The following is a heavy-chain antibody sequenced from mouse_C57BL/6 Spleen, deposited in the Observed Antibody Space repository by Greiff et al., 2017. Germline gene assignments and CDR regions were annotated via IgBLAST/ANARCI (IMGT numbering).Heavy chain of an antibody. D-gene: IGHD1-1*01. Sequence: VKLMESGPELVKPGASVKISCKASGYAFSSSWMNWVKQRPGKGLEWIGRIYPGDGDTNYNGKFKGKATLTADKSSSTAYMQLSSLTSEDSAVYFCAREAFITTVVGDYWGQGTTLTVSS. V-gene: IGHV1-82*01. CDR3: AREAFITTVVGDY. J-gene: IGHJ2*01. CDR2: IYPGDGDT. CDR1: GYAFSSSW.